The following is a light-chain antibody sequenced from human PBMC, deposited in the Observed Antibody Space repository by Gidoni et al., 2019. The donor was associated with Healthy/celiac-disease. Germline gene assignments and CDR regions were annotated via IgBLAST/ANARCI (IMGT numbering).Light chain of an antibody. J-gene: IGKJ1*01. Sequence: DIQMTQSPSTLSASVGDRVTITCRAIQSISSWLAWYQQQPGKAPKLLIYDASSLESGVPSRFSCSGSGTEFTLTIIRLQPDDFATYYCQQYNSLWTFGQGTKVEIK. V-gene: IGKV1-5*01. CDR1: QSISSW. CDR2: DAS. CDR3: QQYNSLWT.